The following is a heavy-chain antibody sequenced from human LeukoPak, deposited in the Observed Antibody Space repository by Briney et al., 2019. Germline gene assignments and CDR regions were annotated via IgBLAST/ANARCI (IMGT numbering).Heavy chain of an antibody. J-gene: IGHJ6*03. CDR3: AKDRCSNGIGCYYYYMDV. CDR2: IKQDGREK. D-gene: IGHD2-8*01. Sequence: GGSLRLSCAASGFTFSSYWMSWVRQAPGKGLEWVANIKQDGREKYYVDSVKGRFSISRDSSKNILYLQMNSLRAEDTAVYYCAKDRCSNGIGCYYYYMDVWGKGTTVTISS. CDR1: GFTFSSYW. V-gene: IGHV3-7*01.